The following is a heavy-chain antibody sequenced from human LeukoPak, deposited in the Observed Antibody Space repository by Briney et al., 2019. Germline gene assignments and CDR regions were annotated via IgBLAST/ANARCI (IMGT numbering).Heavy chain of an antibody. D-gene: IGHD3-10*01. CDR1: GGSINSYY. Sequence: PSETLSLTCTVSGGSINSYYCSWIRQPPGKGLEWIGYIYYSGGTNYNPSLKSRVTISVDTSKNQFSLKLSSVTAADTAVYYCAREDMVRGVPDWGQGTLVTVSS. CDR3: AREDMVRGVPD. J-gene: IGHJ4*02. V-gene: IGHV4-59*01. CDR2: IYYSGGT.